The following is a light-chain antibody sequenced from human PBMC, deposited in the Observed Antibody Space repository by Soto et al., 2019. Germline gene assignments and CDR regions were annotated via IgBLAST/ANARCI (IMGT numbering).Light chain of an antibody. CDR1: QSVDSSY. J-gene: IGKJ2*01. CDR3: QQFADSLYT. Sequence: ENVLTQSPVTLSLSPGERATLSCRASQSVDSSYLAWYQQKPGQAPRLLIYGTSSRATGIPDRFSGSVSGTDFTLTINRLEPEDFAVYYCQQFADSLYTFGQGTKLEIK. V-gene: IGKV3-20*01. CDR2: GTS.